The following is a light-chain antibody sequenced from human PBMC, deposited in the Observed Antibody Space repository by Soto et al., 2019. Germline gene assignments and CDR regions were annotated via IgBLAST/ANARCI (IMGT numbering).Light chain of an antibody. J-gene: IGKJ2*01. CDR2: DAS. CDR3: QQYDNLPYT. CDR1: QDISNY. Sequence: DIQMTQSPSSLSASVGDRVTITCQASQDISNYLNWYQKKPGKAPKLLIYDASNLETGVPSRFSGSGSGTDFTFTISSLQPEDIATYYCQQYDNLPYTCGQGTKLDIK. V-gene: IGKV1-33*01.